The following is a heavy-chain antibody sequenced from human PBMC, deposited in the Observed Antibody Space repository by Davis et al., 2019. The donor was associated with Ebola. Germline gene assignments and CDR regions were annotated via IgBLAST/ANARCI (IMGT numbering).Heavy chain of an antibody. J-gene: IGHJ3*01. CDR2: ITYTGYT. V-gene: IGHV4-59*01. CDR1: GGSITGYS. CDR3: ARDSVGALDV. Sequence: MPSETLSLTCTVSGGSITGYSWNWIRQSPGKGPEWIGFITYTGYTTYNPSLKSRVSMSVDPSGNHFSLDLKSVTAADTAVYYCARDSVGALDVWGHGTMVTVS.